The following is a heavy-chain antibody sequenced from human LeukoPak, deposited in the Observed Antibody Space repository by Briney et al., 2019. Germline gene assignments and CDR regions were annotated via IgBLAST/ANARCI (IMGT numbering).Heavy chain of an antibody. V-gene: IGHV3-23*01. D-gene: IGHD3-9*01. J-gene: IGHJ4*02. CDR1: GFTFSNYA. Sequence: PGGSLRLSGAASGFTFSNYAMSWVRQAPGKGLEWVSGISGSGGSSYYADFAKGRFTISRDNSKNTLYLQMNSLRAEDTAVYYCAKGILRYFDYWGQGTLVTVSS. CDR3: AKGILRYFDY. CDR2: ISGSGGSS.